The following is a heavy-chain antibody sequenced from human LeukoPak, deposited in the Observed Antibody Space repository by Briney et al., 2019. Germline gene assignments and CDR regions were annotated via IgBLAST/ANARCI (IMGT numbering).Heavy chain of an antibody. J-gene: IGHJ5*02. Sequence: SEALSLTCIVSGGSISSYYWSWIRQPPGKGLEWIGYIYYSGSTNYNPSLKSRVTISVDTSKNQFSLKLTSVTAADTAVYYCARDLGYYGSGTFDPWGQGTLVTVSS. CDR1: GGSISSYY. CDR2: IYYSGST. CDR3: ARDLGYYGSGTFDP. D-gene: IGHD3-10*01. V-gene: IGHV4-59*01.